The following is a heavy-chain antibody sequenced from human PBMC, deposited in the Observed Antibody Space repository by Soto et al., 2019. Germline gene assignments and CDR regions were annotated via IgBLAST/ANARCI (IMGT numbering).Heavy chain of an antibody. CDR1: GFSFSRYG. CDR3: SKAIIGSYDSDAFDV. J-gene: IGHJ3*01. V-gene: IGHV3-30*18. CDR2: ISYDESTT. Sequence: QVQLVESGGGVVQPGRSLRLSCAASGFSFSRYGIHWVRQAPGKGLEWVAVISYDESTTFYADSVKGRFTISRDNSKNTLFLQMNSLRPEDTAVYYCSKAIIGSYDSDAFDVWGQGTMVTVSS. D-gene: IGHD5-18*01.